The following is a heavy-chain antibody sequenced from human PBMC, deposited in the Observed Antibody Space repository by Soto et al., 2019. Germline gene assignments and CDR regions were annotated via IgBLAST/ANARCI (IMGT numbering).Heavy chain of an antibody. J-gene: IGHJ5*02. Sequence: PSETLSLTCTVSGGSISSYYWNWIRQPPGKGLEWIGYIYYRGNTNYNPSLKSRVIISVDTAKNQFSLRLSSVTAADTAVYYCTGAYYDINGYSLDPWGQGTSVTVSS. CDR1: GGSISSYY. V-gene: IGHV4-59*01. CDR2: IYYRGNT. D-gene: IGHD3-22*01. CDR3: TGAYYDINGYSLDP.